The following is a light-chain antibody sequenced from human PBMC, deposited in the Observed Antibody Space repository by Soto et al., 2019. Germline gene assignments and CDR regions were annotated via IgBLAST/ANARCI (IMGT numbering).Light chain of an antibody. CDR1: QSVSSN. CDR3: QQYDKWPYT. CDR2: GAS. V-gene: IGKV3-15*01. J-gene: IGKJ5*01. Sequence: EIVMTQSPATLPLSPFERSTLSCGASQSVSSNLAWYQQKPGQAPRFLIYGASTRATGIPARFSGSGSGTDFTLTISSLEPEDGALYFCQQYDKWPYTFGQGTRLENK.